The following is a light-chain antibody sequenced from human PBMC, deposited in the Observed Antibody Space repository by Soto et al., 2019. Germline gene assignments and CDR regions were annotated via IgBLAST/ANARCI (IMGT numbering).Light chain of an antibody. J-gene: IGLJ1*01. CDR3: SSYKRSSTYV. CDR2: EVS. Sequence: QSALTQPASVSGSPGQSITISCTGTSSDVGGYNYVSWHQLHPGKAPKLMVYEVSNRPSGVSNRFSGSKSGNTASLTISGLQAEDEADYYCSSYKRSSTYVFGNGTKVTV. V-gene: IGLV2-14*01. CDR1: SSDVGGYNY.